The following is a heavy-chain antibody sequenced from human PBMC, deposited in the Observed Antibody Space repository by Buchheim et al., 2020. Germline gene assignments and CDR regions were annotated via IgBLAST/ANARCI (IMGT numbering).Heavy chain of an antibody. J-gene: IGHJ4*02. D-gene: IGHD3-3*01. Sequence: QVQLQESGPGLVKPSETPSLICTVSGGPICSYYWSWIRQPPGKGLEWFGYIYYSGSTNYNPSLKSRVTISVDTSKNQFSLKLSSVTAADTAVYYCARGPRITIFGVVFRLDYWGQGTL. CDR3: ARGPRITIFGVVFRLDY. CDR2: IYYSGST. V-gene: IGHV4-59*12. CDR1: GGPICSYY.